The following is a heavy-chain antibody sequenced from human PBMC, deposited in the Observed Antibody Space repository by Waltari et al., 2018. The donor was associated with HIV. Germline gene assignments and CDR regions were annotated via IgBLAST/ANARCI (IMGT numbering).Heavy chain of an antibody. D-gene: IGHD3-9*01. J-gene: IGHJ3*02. CDR3: AKGYGDQLRYFDWSDAFDI. Sequence: EVQLVESGGVVVQPGGSLRLSCAASGFTFDDYTMHWVRQAPGKGLEWVSLISWDGGSTYYADSGKGRLTISRDNSKNSLYLQMNSLRTEDTALYYCAKGYGDQLRYFDWSDAFDIWGQGTMVTVSS. V-gene: IGHV3-43*01. CDR2: ISWDGGST. CDR1: GFTFDDYT.